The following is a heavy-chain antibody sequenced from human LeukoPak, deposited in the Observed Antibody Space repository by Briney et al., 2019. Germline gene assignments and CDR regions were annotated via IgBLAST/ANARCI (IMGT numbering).Heavy chain of an antibody. J-gene: IGHJ6*02. CDR3: ARDWLTCVELSSTSRHGPYYYGMDV. Sequence: ASVKVSCKASGYTFTSYGISWVRQAPGQGLEWMGWISAYNGNTNYAQKLQGRVTMTTDTSTSTAYMELRSLRSDDTAVYYCARDWLTCVELSSTSRHGPYYYGMDVWGQGTTVTVSS. CDR1: GYTFTSYG. D-gene: IGHD2-2*01. CDR2: ISAYNGNT. V-gene: IGHV1-18*01.